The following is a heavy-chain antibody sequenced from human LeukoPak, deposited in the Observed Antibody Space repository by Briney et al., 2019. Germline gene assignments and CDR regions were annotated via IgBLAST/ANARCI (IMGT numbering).Heavy chain of an antibody. J-gene: IGHJ4*02. Sequence: SETLSLTCSVSGGSISSSNSYWGWLRQAPGKGPEWIGSIYYSGTTYYNPSLKSRVTISVDTSKNQFSLNLSSVTAADSAAYYCARHPGYSSGLYWGQGTQVTVSS. V-gene: IGHV4-39*01. CDR2: IYYSGTT. CDR1: GGSISSSNSY. D-gene: IGHD6-19*01. CDR3: ARHPGYSSGLY.